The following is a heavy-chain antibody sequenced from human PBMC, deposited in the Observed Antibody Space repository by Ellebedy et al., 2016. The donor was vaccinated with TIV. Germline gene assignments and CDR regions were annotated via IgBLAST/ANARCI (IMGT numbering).Heavy chain of an antibody. Sequence: PSETLSLTCTVSGGSISSYYWSWIRQPPGKGLEWVSSIRSTGSDKYYAESVKGRFTISRDNAQNTLFLQMNSLRVEDTAVYYCARGWSTPDSWGQGTLVIVSS. CDR1: GGSISSYY. D-gene: IGHD2-15*01. CDR2: IRSTGSDK. J-gene: IGHJ4*02. V-gene: IGHV3-11*04. CDR3: ARGWSTPDS.